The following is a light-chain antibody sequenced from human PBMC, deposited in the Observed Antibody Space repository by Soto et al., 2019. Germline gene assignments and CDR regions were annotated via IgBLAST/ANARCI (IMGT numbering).Light chain of an antibody. J-gene: IGKJ4*01. CDR3: QQYNNYPRT. CDR1: QSISTW. CDR2: KAS. Sequence: EIQMTQSPSTLSASVGDRVTITCRASQSISTWLAWYQQKPGKAPKLLIYKASSLESGVPSRFSGSGSGTEFTLTISGLQPDDFATYYCQQYNNYPRTFGGGTKVEIK. V-gene: IGKV1-5*03.